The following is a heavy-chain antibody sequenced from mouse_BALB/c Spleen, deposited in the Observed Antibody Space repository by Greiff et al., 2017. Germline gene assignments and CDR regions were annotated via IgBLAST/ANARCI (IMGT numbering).Heavy chain of an antibody. J-gene: IGHJ1*01. Sequence: VKVVESGPGLVAPSQSLSITCTVSGFSLSRYSVHWVRQPPGKGLAWLGMIWGGGSTDYNSALKSRLSISKDNSKSQVFLKMNSLQTDDTAMYYCARMVVATNFDVWGAGTTVTVAS. V-gene: IGHV2-6-4*01. D-gene: IGHD1-1*01. CDR2: IWGGGST. CDR3: ARMVVATNFDV. CDR1: GFSLSRYS.